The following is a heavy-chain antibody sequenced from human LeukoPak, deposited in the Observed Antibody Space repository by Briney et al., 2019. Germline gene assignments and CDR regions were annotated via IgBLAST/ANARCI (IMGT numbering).Heavy chain of an antibody. CDR2: ISDRGSTI. CDR3: AAQRTVNQGPRHYYGMDV. D-gene: IGHD6-6*01. CDR1: GFTFSDFY. J-gene: IGHJ6*02. V-gene: IGHV3-11*01. Sequence: PGGSLRLSCAASGFTFSDFYMTWIRQAPGKGLEWVSYISDRGSTIHYAGSVRGRFTISRDNAKKSLYLQMNGLRAEDTAVYYCAAQRTVNQGPRHYYGMDVWGQGTTVTVSS.